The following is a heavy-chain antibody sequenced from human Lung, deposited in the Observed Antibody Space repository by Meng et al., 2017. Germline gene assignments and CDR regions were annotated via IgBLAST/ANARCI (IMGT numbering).Heavy chain of an antibody. CDR3: ARGRVVVAATPSDY. CDR1: GFTFSSYS. Sequence: EVQLVESGGGLVTPGGSLRLSCAASGFTFSSYSMNWVRQAPGKGLEWVSSISSSSAYADSVKGRFTISRDNAKNSLYLRMNSLRAEDTAVYYCARGRVVVAATPSDYWGQGTLVTVSS. J-gene: IGHJ4*02. D-gene: IGHD2-15*01. CDR2: ISSSSA. V-gene: IGHV3-21*01.